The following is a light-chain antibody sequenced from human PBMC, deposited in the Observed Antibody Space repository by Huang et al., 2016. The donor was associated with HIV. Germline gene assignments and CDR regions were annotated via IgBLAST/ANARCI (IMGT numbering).Light chain of an antibody. CDR3: QQYDTWPPYT. Sequence: EIVMTQSPATLSVSPGARATLSCRASQSVSTKLAWYQLRPGQAPRLLIYGASMRATGIPARFSGSGSGTEFTLTISSLQSEDLALYYCQQYDTWPPYTFGQGTKLEIK. J-gene: IGKJ2*01. CDR2: GAS. V-gene: IGKV3-15*01. CDR1: QSVSTK.